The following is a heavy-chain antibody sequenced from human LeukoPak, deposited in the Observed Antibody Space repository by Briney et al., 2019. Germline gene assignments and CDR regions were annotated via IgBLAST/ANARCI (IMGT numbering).Heavy chain of an antibody. D-gene: IGHD3-16*01. J-gene: IGHJ4*02. CDR3: ARDSQRPGDLDY. CDR2: IWYDGSNK. Sequence: PGGSLRLSCAASGFSFSSYGMHWVRQTPGKGLEWMAVIWYDGSNKYYADSVKGRFTISRDNSKNRLYLQMNSLRAEDTAVYYCARDSQRPGDLDYWGQGTLVTVSS. V-gene: IGHV3-33*01. CDR1: GFSFSSYG.